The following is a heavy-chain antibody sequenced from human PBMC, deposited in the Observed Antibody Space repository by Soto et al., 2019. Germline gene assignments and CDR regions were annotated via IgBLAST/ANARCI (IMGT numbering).Heavy chain of an antibody. D-gene: IGHD3-9*01. CDR1: GGSFSGYY. V-gene: IGHV4-34*01. CDR2: INHSGST. J-gene: IGHJ6*02. CDR3: ARGRSLRYFDWSNYYYGMDV. Sequence: QVQLQQWGAGLLKPSETLSLTCAVYGGSFSGYYWSWIRQPPGKGLEWMGEINHSGSTNYHPSLKRRVTISVDTSKNQFSLKLSSVTAADTAVYYCARGRSLRYFDWSNYYYGMDVWGQGTTVTVSS.